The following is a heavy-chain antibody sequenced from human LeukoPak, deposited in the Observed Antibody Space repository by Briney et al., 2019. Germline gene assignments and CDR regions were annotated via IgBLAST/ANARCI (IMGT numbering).Heavy chain of an antibody. D-gene: IGHD1-26*01. Sequence: PSETLSLTCAVSGGSFSGYYWSWIRQPPGKGLEWIGEINHSGSTNYNPSLKSRVTISVDTSKNQFSLKLSSVTAADTAVYYCARGGWGKRFDIWGQGTMVTVSS. J-gene: IGHJ3*02. CDR1: GGSFSGYY. CDR2: INHSGST. V-gene: IGHV4-34*01. CDR3: ARGGWGKRFDI.